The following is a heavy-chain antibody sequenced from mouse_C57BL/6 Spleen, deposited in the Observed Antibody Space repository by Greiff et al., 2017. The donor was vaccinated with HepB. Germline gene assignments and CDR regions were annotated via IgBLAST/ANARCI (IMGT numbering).Heavy chain of an antibody. Sequence: VKLQESGAELVRPGTSVKVSCKASGYAFTNYLIEWVKQRPGQGLEWIGVINPGSGGTNYNEKFKGKATLTADKSSSTAYMQLSSLTSEDSAVYFCARLGLGFDYWGQGTTLTVSS. CDR3: ARLGLGFDY. CDR1: GYAFTNYL. D-gene: IGHD4-1*01. J-gene: IGHJ2*01. CDR2: INPGSGGT. V-gene: IGHV1-54*01.